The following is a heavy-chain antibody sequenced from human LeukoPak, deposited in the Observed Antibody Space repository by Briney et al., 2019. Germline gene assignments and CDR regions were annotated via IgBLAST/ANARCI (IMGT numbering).Heavy chain of an antibody. D-gene: IGHD1-26*01. J-gene: IGHJ1*01. CDR1: GFTFSSYG. CDR2: ISYDGSNK. V-gene: IGHV3-30*18. Sequence: PGGSLRLSCAASGFTFSSYGMHWVHQAPGKGLEWVAVISYDGSNKYYADSVKGRFTISRDNSKNTLYLQMNSLRAEDTAVYYCAKGRIIVGALGVQHWGQGTLVTVSS. CDR3: AKGRIIVGALGVQH.